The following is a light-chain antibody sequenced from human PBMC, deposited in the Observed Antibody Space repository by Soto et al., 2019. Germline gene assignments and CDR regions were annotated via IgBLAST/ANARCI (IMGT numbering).Light chain of an antibody. Sequence: EIVLTQSPGTLSLSPGERATLSCRASQSFSSNYLAWYQQKPGQAPRPLIYGASSRATGIPDRFSGSGAGTDFTLTISRLEPEDFAVYYCQQYGSSPWTFGQGTKVEIK. CDR1: QSFSSNY. J-gene: IGKJ1*01. CDR2: GAS. CDR3: QQYGSSPWT. V-gene: IGKV3-20*01.